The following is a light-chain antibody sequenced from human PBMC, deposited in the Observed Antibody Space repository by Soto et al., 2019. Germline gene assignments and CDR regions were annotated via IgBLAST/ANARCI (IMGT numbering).Light chain of an antibody. CDR3: QQHGISHIT. CDR2: GAS. CDR1: QSVSSSY. V-gene: IGKV3-20*01. Sequence: EFVLTQSPGTLSLSPGERVTLSCRASQSVSSSYLTWYQQKPGQAPRLLIFGASSRATGIPDRFSGSGSGTDFTLTISRLAPEDFAVYYCQQHGISHITFGQGTRLEI. J-gene: IGKJ5*01.